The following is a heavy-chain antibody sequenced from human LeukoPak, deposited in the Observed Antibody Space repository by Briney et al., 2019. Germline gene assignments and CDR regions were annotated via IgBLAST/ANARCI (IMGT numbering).Heavy chain of an antibody. D-gene: IGHD2-2*01. CDR3: ARERYCSSSSCPGALDI. CDR2: IKSKTDGETT. Sequence: GGSLRLSCVSSGLSLNYDWMSWVRQAPGKGLEWVGRIKSKTDGETTGYAAPVKGRFIISRDDSKNTLYLQMNSLETEDTAVYHCARERYCSSSSCPGALDIWGQGTEVTVSS. V-gene: IGHV3-15*05. CDR1: GLSLNYDW. J-gene: IGHJ3*02.